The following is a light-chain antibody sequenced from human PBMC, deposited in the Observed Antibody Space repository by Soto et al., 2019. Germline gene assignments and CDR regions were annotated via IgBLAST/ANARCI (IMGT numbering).Light chain of an antibody. CDR2: DAS. CDR1: QSVSSY. Sequence: EIVLTQSPATLSLSPGERATLSCRASQSVSSYLAWYQQKPGQAPRLLIYDASNRATGIPARLSGSGSGTDFTLTIRSLEPEDFAVYYCQQRTTWRTFGQGTKVDIK. J-gene: IGKJ1*01. CDR3: QQRTTWRT. V-gene: IGKV3-11*01.